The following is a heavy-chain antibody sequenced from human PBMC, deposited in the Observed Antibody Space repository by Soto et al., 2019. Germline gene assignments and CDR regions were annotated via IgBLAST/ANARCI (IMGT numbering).Heavy chain of an antibody. CDR2: MNPNSGNT. Sequence: ASVKVSCKASGYTFTSYDSNWVRQATGQGLEWMGRMNPNSGNTGYAQKFQGRVTMTRDTSISTVYMELSSLRSEDTAVYYCARVYCSGGSCYSWAFDIWGQGTMVTVSS. CDR1: GYTFTSYD. V-gene: IGHV1-8*01. J-gene: IGHJ3*02. D-gene: IGHD2-15*01. CDR3: ARVYCSGGSCYSWAFDI.